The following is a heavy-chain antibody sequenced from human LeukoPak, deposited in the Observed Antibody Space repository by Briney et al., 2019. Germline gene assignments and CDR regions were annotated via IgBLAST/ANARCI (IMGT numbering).Heavy chain of an antibody. CDR3: ANDGGKISY. CDR2: IWYDGSNK. CDR1: GFTFSSYG. V-gene: IGHV3-33*06. Sequence: PGGSLRLPCAASGFTFSSYGMHWVRQAPGKGLEWVAVIWYDGSNKYYADSVKGRFTISRDNSKNTLYLQMNSLRAEDTAVYYCANDGGKISYWGQGTLVTVSS. J-gene: IGHJ4*02. D-gene: IGHD2-15*01.